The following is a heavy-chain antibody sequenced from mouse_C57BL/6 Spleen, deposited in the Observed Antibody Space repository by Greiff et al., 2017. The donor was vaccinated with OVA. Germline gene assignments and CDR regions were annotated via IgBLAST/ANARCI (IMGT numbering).Heavy chain of an antibody. V-gene: IGHV1-55*01. CDR1: GYTFTSYW. CDR2: IYPGSGST. J-gene: IGHJ3*01. CDR3: ARWGQLRPAWFAY. D-gene: IGHD3-2*02. Sequence: QVQLQQPGAELVKPGASVKMSCKASGYTFTSYWITWVKQRPGQGLEWIGDIYPGSGSTNYNEKFKSKATLTVDTSSSTASVQLSSLPSEYSAVYYCARWGQLRPAWFAYWGQGTLVTVSA.